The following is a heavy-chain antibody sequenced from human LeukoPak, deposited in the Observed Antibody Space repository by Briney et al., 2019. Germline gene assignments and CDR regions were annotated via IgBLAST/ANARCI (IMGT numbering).Heavy chain of an antibody. CDR3: ARDRILPKYYYDSSGYPRNAFDI. D-gene: IGHD3-22*01. CDR2: IYYSGST. CDR1: GGSISSYY. J-gene: IGHJ3*02. Sequence: SETLSLTCTVSGGSISSYYWSWIRQPPGKGLEWIGYIYYSGSTNYNPSLKSRVTISVDTSKNQFSLKLSSVTAADTAVYYCARDRILPKYYYDSSGYPRNAFDIWGQGTMVTVSP. V-gene: IGHV4-59*01.